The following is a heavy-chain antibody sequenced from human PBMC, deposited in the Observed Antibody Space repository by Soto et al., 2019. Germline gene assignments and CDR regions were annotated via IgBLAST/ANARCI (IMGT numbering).Heavy chain of an antibody. Sequence: SETLSLTCAVYGGSFSGYYWTWIRQPPGTGLEWIGEINHSGSTNYNPSLKSRVTISVDKSKNQFSLKLSSVTAADTAVYYCARGRGYSYGYFDYWGQGTLVTVSS. CDR3: ARGRGYSYGYFDY. CDR1: GGSFSGYY. V-gene: IGHV4-34*01. CDR2: INHSGST. J-gene: IGHJ4*02. D-gene: IGHD5-18*01.